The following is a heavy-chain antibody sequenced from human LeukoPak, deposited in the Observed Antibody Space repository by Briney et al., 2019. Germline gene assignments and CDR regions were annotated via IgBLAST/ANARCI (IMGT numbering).Heavy chain of an antibody. Sequence: GGSLRLSCAASGFTFSDYEINWVRQTPGKGLEWVSCISTSGSTTYYADSVKGRFTISRDNAKNSLFLQMNTLTAEDTAVYYCARGALHVFDYWGQGTPVTVSS. CDR3: ARGALHVFDY. CDR2: ISTSGSTT. J-gene: IGHJ4*02. D-gene: IGHD3-10*02. V-gene: IGHV3-48*03. CDR1: GFTFSDYE.